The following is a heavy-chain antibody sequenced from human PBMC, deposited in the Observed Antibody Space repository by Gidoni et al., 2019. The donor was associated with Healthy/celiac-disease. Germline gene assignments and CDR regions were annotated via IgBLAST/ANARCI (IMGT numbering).Heavy chain of an antibody. V-gene: IGHV3-30-3*01. Sequence: QVQLVESGGGVVQPGRSLRLSCAASGFTFSSYAMHWVRQAPGKGLEWVAVISYDGSNKYYADSVKGRFTISRDNSKNTLYLQMNSLRAEDTAVYYCAREMAIFTRAWFGELSGWFDPWGQGTLVTVSS. CDR1: GFTFSSYA. CDR2: ISYDGSNK. J-gene: IGHJ5*02. D-gene: IGHD3-10*01. CDR3: AREMAIFTRAWFGELSGWFDP.